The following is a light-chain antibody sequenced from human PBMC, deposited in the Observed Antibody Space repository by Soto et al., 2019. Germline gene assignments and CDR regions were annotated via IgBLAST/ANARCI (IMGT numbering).Light chain of an antibody. Sequence: AIQVTQSPSSLSASVGDRVTITCRASQDIRNELSWYQQKPGKAPKFLIFAASNLQSGVPSRFSGSGSGTDFTLTISSLQPEDVASYYCHTFGQGTRLEI. CDR1: QDIRNE. J-gene: IGKJ5*01. CDR2: AAS. V-gene: IGKV1-6*01. CDR3: HT.